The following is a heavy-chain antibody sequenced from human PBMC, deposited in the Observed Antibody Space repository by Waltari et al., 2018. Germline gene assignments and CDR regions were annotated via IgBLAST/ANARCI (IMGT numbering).Heavy chain of an antibody. CDR3: ARGGYYAMDV. CDR1: GFTFGGYW. Sequence: EVQLVESGGGLVQPGGSLRLSCAASGFTFGGYWMRGVRQAPGKGLGLVSDIKTDGSATNYADSVKGRFTISRDNAKNTLFLQMNSLTAEDTAVYYCARGGYYAMDVWGQGTTVTVSS. V-gene: IGHV3-74*01. J-gene: IGHJ6*02. D-gene: IGHD3-16*01. CDR2: IKTDGSAT.